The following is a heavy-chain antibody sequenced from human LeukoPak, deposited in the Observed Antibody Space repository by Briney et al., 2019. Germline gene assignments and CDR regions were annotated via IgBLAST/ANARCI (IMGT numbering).Heavy chain of an antibody. CDR1: GGSVISDTYY. V-gene: IGHV4-39*01. J-gene: IGHJ4*02. CDR2: IHYSEST. D-gene: IGHD6-19*01. CDR3: ARGLDSSGWWYYFDY. Sequence: SETLSLTCTVSGGSVISDTYYWGWIRQPPGKGLEWIGSIHYSESTYYTPSLKTRITMSVDTSKNQFSLKLSSVTAADTAVYYCARGLDSSGWWYYFDYWGQGTLVTVSS.